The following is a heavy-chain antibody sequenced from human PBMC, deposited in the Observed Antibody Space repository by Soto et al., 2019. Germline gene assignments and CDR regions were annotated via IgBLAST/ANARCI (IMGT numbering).Heavy chain of an antibody. CDR2: IYYRGNT. CDR3: ARLEGLATISYYFDY. Sequence: QLQLQXSXPXLXXPXXXXXLTXSXSGDSINSDNYYWGWIRQPPGKGLEWIGSIYYRGNTYYNPSLKTRVTISLDKSKSQFSLKLNSVTAADSAVYFCARLEGLATISYYFDYWGQGTLVTVSS. J-gene: IGHJ4*02. D-gene: IGHD3-9*01. CDR1: GDSINSDNYY. V-gene: IGHV4-39*01.